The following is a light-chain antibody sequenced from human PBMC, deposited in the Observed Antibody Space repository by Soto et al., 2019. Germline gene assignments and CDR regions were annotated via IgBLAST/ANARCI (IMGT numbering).Light chain of an antibody. CDR2: QDS. V-gene: IGLV3-1*01. J-gene: IGLJ2*01. CDR3: QAWDSSTPVV. Sequence: SYELTQPPSVSVSPGQTASITCSGDKLGDKYACWYQQKPGQSPVLVIYQDSKRPSGIPERFSGSKSGNTATLTISGTQAMGEADYYCQAWDSSTPVVFGGGTKLTVL. CDR1: KLGDKY.